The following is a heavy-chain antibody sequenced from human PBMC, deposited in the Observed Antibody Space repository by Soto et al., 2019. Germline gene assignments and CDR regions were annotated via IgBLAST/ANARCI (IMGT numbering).Heavy chain of an antibody. CDR3: ARGIKDHYAMDV. J-gene: IGHJ6*02. Sequence: EVQLVESGGALVQPGGSLRLSCAASGFTFSDYWMHWVRQAPGKGLVWVSRINRDASTTGYADSVKGRFTISRDNAKNTVYLQMNSLRTEDTAVYDCARGIKDHYAMDVWGQGTTVTVSS. CDR2: INRDASTT. CDR1: GFTFSDYW. V-gene: IGHV3-74*01. D-gene: IGHD2-15*01.